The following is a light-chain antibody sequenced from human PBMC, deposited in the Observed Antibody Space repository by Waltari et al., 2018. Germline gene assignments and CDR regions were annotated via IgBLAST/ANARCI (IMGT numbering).Light chain of an antibody. V-gene: IGKV3-11*01. CDR2: DAS. CDR3: QQRSNWTPHT. CDR1: QSVGSY. J-gene: IGKJ2*01. Sequence: EIVLTQSPATLSLSPGDTATLSCRASQSVGSYLAWCQQKPGQPPRLLIYDASNRATGVPARFRGSGSGTDFTLTISSLEAEDFAVYYCQQRSNWTPHTFGQGARLDIK.